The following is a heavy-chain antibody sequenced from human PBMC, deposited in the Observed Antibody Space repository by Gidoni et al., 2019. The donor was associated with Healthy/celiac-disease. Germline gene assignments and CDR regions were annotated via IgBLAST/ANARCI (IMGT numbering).Heavy chain of an antibody. CDR3: AKGGEVTPDLDYYGMDV. CDR2: IGGSGGST. CDR1: GSNFSSYA. D-gene: IGHD3-10*01. V-gene: IGHV3-23*01. J-gene: IGHJ6*02. Sequence: EVQLLESGGRWVQPGGSLRLSCAATGSNFSSYAMSGVRQAPGKGLEWVSAIGGSGGSTYYADSVKGRFTISRDNSKNTLYLQMNSLRAEDTAVYYCAKGGEVTPDLDYYGMDVWGQGTTVTVSS.